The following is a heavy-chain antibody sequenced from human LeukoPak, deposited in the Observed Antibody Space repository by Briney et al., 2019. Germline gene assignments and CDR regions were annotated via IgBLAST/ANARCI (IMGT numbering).Heavy chain of an antibody. Sequence: SETLSLTCTVSGGSISSSSYYWGWIRQPPGKGLEWIVSIYYSGSTYYNPSLKSRVTISVDTSKNQFSLKLSSVTAADTAVYYCARVLAYYDFWSGYPGPYYFDYWGQGTLVTVSS. CDR1: GGSISSSSYY. CDR3: ARVLAYYDFWSGYPGPYYFDY. V-gene: IGHV4-39*07. J-gene: IGHJ4*02. CDR2: IYYSGST. D-gene: IGHD3-3*01.